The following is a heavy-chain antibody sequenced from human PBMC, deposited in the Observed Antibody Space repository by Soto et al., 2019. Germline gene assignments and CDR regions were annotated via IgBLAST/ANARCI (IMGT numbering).Heavy chain of an antibody. Sequence: QLQLQESGPGLVKPSETLSLTCTVSGGSISSSSYYWGWIRQPPGKGLEWIGSIYYSGSTYYNPSLKSRVTISVDTSKNQFSLKLSSVTAADTAVYYCARHRRPPWYYGSGSYSNFDYWGQGTLVTVSS. V-gene: IGHV4-39*01. CDR3: ARHRRPPWYYGSGSYSNFDY. J-gene: IGHJ4*02. D-gene: IGHD3-10*01. CDR2: IYYSGST. CDR1: GGSISSSSYY.